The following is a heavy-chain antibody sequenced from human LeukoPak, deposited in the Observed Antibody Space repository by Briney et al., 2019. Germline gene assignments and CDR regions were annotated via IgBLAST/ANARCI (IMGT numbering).Heavy chain of an antibody. D-gene: IGHD6-19*01. Sequence: GVSLRLSCAASGFTFSNYAMSWLRQAPGKGLEWVSSISGSGGSTYYADYVKGRFTIYRDNSKNTLYLQMNSLRAEDTAVYYCAKDVLRNSSGWPVRRGQGTLVTVSS. CDR2: ISGSGGST. CDR3: AKDVLRNSSGWPVR. CDR1: GFTFSNYA. V-gene: IGHV3-23*01. J-gene: IGHJ4*02.